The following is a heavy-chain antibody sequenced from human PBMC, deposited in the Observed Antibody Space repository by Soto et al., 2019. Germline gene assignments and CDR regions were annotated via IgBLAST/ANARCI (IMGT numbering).Heavy chain of an antibody. J-gene: IGHJ6*04. Sequence: GGSLRLSCATSGFTFSNYGMNWIRQAPGKGLEWVAFISYDGSNIHFPDSVKGRFTISRDNPKNTLHLQMNSLRADDTAVYYCERGTMDVWGKGTTVTVSS. CDR1: GFTFSNYG. D-gene: IGHD1-1*01. V-gene: IGHV3-30*03. CDR3: ERGTMDV. CDR2: ISYDGSNI.